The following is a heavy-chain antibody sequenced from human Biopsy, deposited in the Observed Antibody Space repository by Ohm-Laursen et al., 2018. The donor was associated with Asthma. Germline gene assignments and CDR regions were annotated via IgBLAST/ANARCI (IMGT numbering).Heavy chain of an antibody. CDR2: IKHDGTEK. D-gene: IGHD3-3*02. Sequence: LRLSCAASGFTFGDYWMSWVRQVPGKGLEWVANIKHDGTEKNHVDSLKGRFTISRDNAKNSLYLQMNSLRAEDTAVYYCARTFHFWSPYHAEHYQLWGQGTLVTVSS. CDR3: ARTFHFWSPYHAEHYQL. V-gene: IGHV3-7*01. J-gene: IGHJ1*01. CDR1: GFTFGDYW.